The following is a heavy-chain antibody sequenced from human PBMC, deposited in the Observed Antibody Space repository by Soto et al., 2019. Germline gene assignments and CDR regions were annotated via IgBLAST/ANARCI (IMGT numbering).Heavy chain of an antibody. CDR3: AAELYSGGSCCSFDF. Sequence: GASVKVSCKASGYTFTGYYMPWVRPAPGQGLEWMVCINPNSGGTNYAQKFQERVTITRDTSTSTTYMELSSLRSEDTAVYYCAAELYSGGSCCSFDFWGQGTMVTVSS. V-gene: IGHV1-2*02. D-gene: IGHD2-15*01. J-gene: IGHJ3*01. CDR1: GYTFTGYY. CDR2: INPNSGGT.